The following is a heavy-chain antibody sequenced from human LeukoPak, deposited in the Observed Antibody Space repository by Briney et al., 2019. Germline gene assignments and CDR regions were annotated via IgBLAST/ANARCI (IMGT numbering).Heavy chain of an antibody. CDR1: GYTFTSYG. V-gene: IGHV1-18*01. D-gene: IGHD2-2*01. CDR3: ARARVVPAARYYYYYYMDV. CDR2: ISAYNGNT. Sequence: ASVKVSCKASGYTFTSYGISWVRQAPGQGLEWMGWISAYNGNTNYAQKLQGRVTMTTDTSTSTAYMELRSLRSDDTAVYYCARARVVPAARYYYYYYMDVWGKGTTVTISS. J-gene: IGHJ6*03.